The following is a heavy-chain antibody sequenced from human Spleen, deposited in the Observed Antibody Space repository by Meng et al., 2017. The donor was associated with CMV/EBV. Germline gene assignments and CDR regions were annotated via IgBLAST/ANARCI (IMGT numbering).Heavy chain of an antibody. CDR2: ISAYNGNT. Sequence: ASVKVSCKASGYTFTSYGISWVRQAPGQGLEWMGWISAYNGNTNYAQKLQGRVTMTTDTSISTAYMELSRLRSDDTAVYYCARGLVDWELPRADDAFDIWGQGTMVTVSS. V-gene: IGHV1-18*01. CDR3: ARGLVDWELPRADDAFDI. J-gene: IGHJ3*02. D-gene: IGHD1-26*01. CDR1: GYTFTSYG.